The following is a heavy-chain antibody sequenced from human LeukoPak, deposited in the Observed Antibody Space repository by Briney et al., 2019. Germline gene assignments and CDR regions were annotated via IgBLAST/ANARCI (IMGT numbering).Heavy chain of an antibody. D-gene: IGHD2-2*01. Sequence: SETLSLTCTVAGGSISSYYWSSIRQPPGEGLECIGYIYYSGSTNYNPSLKSRVTISVDTSKNQFSLKLSSVTAADTAVYYCARHLRRPNIVVVPAWIDYWGQGTLVTVSS. V-gene: IGHV4-59*08. CDR1: GGSISSYY. J-gene: IGHJ4*02. CDR3: ARHLRRPNIVVVPAWIDY. CDR2: IYYSGST.